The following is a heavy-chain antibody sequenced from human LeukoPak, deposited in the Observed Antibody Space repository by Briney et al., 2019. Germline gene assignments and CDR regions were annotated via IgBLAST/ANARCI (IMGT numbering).Heavy chain of an antibody. CDR2: IIPIFRTA. Sequence: GATVKVSCKASGGTFSGYGISWVRQAPGQGLEWMGGIIPIFRTANYAQKFQGRVTITTDESTSAAYMELSSLRSEDTAMYYCAREDISSTSGAGSFDMWGQGTIVTVS. CDR1: GGTFSGYG. CDR3: AREDISSTSGAGSFDM. V-gene: IGHV1-69*05. J-gene: IGHJ3*02. D-gene: IGHD6-6*01.